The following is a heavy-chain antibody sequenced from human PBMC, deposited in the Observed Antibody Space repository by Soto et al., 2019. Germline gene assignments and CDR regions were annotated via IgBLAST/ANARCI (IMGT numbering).Heavy chain of an antibody. CDR1: GGTFSIYA. D-gene: IGHD4-17*01. V-gene: IGHV1-69*13. J-gene: IGHJ4*02. Sequence: ASVKLSCKASGGTFSIYAISWVRQAPGQGLEWMGGIIPIFGTANYAQKFQGRVTITADESTSTAYMELSSLRSEDTAVYYCARDRGVYGGATDYWGQGTLVTVSS. CDR2: IIPIFGTA. CDR3: ARDRGVYGGATDY.